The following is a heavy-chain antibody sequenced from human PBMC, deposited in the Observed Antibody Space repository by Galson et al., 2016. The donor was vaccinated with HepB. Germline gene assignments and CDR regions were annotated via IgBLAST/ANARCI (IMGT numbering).Heavy chain of an antibody. CDR2: IYGGGST. V-gene: IGHV3-53*01. D-gene: IGHD2-2*02. CDR3: ARGRTTSCNSAFDI. Sequence: SLRLSCAVSGLIISTNYMSWVRQAPGSGLEWVSVIYGGGSTFYADSVKGRFTISRDNSKNTLYLQMNSLRAEDTAVYYCARGRTTSCNSAFDIWGQGTMVTVSS. CDR1: GLIISTNY. J-gene: IGHJ3*02.